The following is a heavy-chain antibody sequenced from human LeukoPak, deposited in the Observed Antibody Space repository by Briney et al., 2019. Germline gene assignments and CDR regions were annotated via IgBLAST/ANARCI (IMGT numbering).Heavy chain of an antibody. CDR1: GFAFSSYA. D-gene: IGHD7-27*01. V-gene: IGHV3-74*01. J-gene: IGHJ4*02. CDR2: INSDGTST. Sequence: GGSLRLSCAASGFAFSSYAMSWVRQAPGKGLVWVSRINSDGTSTSYADSVRGRFTISRDTAKKMLYLQMSNLRAEDTAVYYCARDLGSTPGDYWGQGTLVTVSS. CDR3: ARDLGSTPGDY.